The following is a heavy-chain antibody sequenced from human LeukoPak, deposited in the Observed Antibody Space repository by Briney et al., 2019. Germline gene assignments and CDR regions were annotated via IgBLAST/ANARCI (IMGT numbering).Heavy chain of an antibody. Sequence: PSETLSLTCTVSGGSISSSSYYWGWIRQPPGKGLEWIGSIYYSGSTYYNPSLKSRVTISVDTSKNQFSLKLSSVTAADTAVYYCAREEAHNGLAYMDVWGKGTTVTVSS. CDR1: GGSISSSSYY. CDR2: IYYSGST. CDR3: AREEAHNGLAYMDV. V-gene: IGHV4-39*07. J-gene: IGHJ6*03. D-gene: IGHD1-14*01.